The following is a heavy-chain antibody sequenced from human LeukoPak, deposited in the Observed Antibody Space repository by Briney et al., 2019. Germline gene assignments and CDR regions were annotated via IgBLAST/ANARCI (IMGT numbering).Heavy chain of an antibody. V-gene: IGHV3-74*01. CDR1: GFTFSSYG. CDR2: ISPDGSST. CDR3: GRALVVSGSDVGLDH. D-gene: IGHD5-12*01. J-gene: IGHJ4*02. Sequence: GRSLRLSCAASGFTFSSYGFYWVRQVPGKGLVWVSRISPDGSSTSYADSVKGRFTISRDNAKNTLYLQMNSLRAEDTAVYYCGRALVVSGSDVGLDHWGQGTLVTVSS.